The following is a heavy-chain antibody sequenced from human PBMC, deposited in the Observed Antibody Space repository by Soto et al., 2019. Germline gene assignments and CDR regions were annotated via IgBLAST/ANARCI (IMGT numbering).Heavy chain of an antibody. J-gene: IGHJ4*02. Sequence: ASETLSLTCNVSGDAVSSGSYYWTWVRQPPGKGLEWIGNIYYSGTTNYNPSLQNRVTISIDTSKNQYSLKLTSVTAADAALYYCARDIRGYSRAPDYWGQGTQVTVSS. CDR2: IYYSGTT. V-gene: IGHV4-61*01. CDR3: ARDIRGYSRAPDY. D-gene: IGHD5-12*01. CDR1: GDAVSSGSYY.